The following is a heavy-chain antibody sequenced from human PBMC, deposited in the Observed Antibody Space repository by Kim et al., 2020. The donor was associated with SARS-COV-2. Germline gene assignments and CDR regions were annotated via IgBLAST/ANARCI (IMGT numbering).Heavy chain of an antibody. V-gene: IGHV3-48*03. D-gene: IGHD6-19*01. Sequence: GGSLRLSCAASGFTFSSYEMNWVRQAPGKGLEWVSYISSSGSTIYYADSVKGRFTISRDNAKNSLYLQMNSLRAEDTAVYYCARDQQWLVQEGAFDIWGQGTMVTVSS. J-gene: IGHJ3*02. CDR1: GFTFSSYE. CDR2: ISSSGSTI. CDR3: ARDQQWLVQEGAFDI.